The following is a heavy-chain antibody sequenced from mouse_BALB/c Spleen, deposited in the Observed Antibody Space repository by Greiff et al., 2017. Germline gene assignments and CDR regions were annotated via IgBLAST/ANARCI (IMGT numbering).Heavy chain of an antibody. CDR1: GYTFTSYW. Sequence: VQLQQPGAELVKPGASVKLSCKASGYTFTSYWMHWVKQRPGQGLEWIGEINPSNGRTNYNEKFKSKATLTVDKSSSTAYMQLSSLTSEDSAVYYCARPSITYFDYWGQGTTLTVSS. V-gene: IGHV1S81*02. CDR2: INPSNGRT. CDR3: ARPSITYFDY. D-gene: IGHD1-2*01. J-gene: IGHJ2*01.